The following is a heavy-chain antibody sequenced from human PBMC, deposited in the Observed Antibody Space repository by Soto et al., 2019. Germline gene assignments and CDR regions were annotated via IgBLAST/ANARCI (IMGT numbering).Heavy chain of an antibody. CDR2: IIPIFGTA. Sequence: VKVSCKASGGTFSSYAISWVRQAPGQGLEWMGGIIPIFGTANYAQKFQGRVTITADESTSTAYMELSSLRSEDTAVYYCARESTYYDILTGYSHFDYWGQGTLVTVSS. CDR1: GGTFSSYA. CDR3: ARESTYYDILTGYSHFDY. V-gene: IGHV1-69*13. J-gene: IGHJ4*02. D-gene: IGHD3-9*01.